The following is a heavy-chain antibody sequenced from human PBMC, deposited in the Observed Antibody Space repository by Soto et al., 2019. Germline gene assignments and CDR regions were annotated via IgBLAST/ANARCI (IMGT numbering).Heavy chain of an antibody. CDR1: GFTFDDYA. Sequence: GGSLRLSCAASGFTFDDYAMHWVRQAPGKGLEWVSGISWNSGSIGYADSVKGRFTISRDNAKNSLYLQMNSLRAEDTALYYCTKESSGYDLYYYYYYMDVWGKGTTVTVSS. V-gene: IGHV3-9*01. J-gene: IGHJ6*03. CDR2: ISWNSGSI. CDR3: TKESSGYDLYYYYYYMDV. D-gene: IGHD5-12*01.